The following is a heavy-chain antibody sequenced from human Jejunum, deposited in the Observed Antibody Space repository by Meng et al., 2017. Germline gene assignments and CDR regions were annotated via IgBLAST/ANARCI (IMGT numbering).Heavy chain of an antibody. V-gene: IGHV4-30-4*01. CDR3: ARGHQVDP. CDR1: GGSISGGDYS. J-gene: IGHJ5*02. Sequence: QVQLQESGPGRGKPAQTRSLTSTVAGGSISGGDYSWSWIRQPPGKGLEWIGDIYHSGSTDYNPSLKSRVTISVDTSKNQFSLKLSSVTAADTAVYYCARGHQVDPWGPGTLVTVSS. CDR2: IYHSGST. D-gene: IGHD2-2*01.